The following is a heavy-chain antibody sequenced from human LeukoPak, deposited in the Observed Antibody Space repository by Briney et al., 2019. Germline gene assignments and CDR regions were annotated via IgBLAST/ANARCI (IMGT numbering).Heavy chain of an antibody. CDR3: ARIGYAGSGWDY. J-gene: IGHJ4*02. Sequence: KPGGSLRLSCAASGFTFSSYAMHWVRQAPGKGLEWVASIKQDGSEIDYVDSLKGRFTISRDNAKISVYLQMNSLRAEDTAVYYCARIGYAGSGWDYWGQGTLVTVSS. D-gene: IGHD6-19*01. CDR2: IKQDGSEI. CDR1: GFTFSSYA. V-gene: IGHV3-7*01.